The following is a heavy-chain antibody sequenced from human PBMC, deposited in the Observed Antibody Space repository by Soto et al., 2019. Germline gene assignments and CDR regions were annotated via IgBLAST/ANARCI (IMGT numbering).Heavy chain of an antibody. D-gene: IGHD6-19*01. J-gene: IGHJ5*02. CDR2: ITGRGGDT. Sequence: EVQLLESGGGLVQPGGSLRLSCAASGFTFSSYAMSWVRQAPGKGLEWVSTITGRGGDTYYADSVKGRFTISRDNSKNTLYLQMNTLRAEDTAVYYCAKEIKSGWYNWFDPWGQGTLVTVSS. V-gene: IGHV3-23*01. CDR3: AKEIKSGWYNWFDP. CDR1: GFTFSSYA.